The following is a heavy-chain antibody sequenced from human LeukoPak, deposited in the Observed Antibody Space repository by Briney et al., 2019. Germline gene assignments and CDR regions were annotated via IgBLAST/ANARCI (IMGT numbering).Heavy chain of an antibody. CDR2: ISATSKYI. CDR3: ARDESSSWIRVLDYYYLDV. J-gene: IGHJ6*03. V-gene: IGHV3-21*01. CDR1: GFTFSSYS. D-gene: IGHD6-13*01. Sequence: GGSLRLSCAASGFTFSSYSMNWVRQAPGKGLEWVSSISATSKYIYYAPSVRGRFTISRDNAKNSLYLQMNSLRVDDTAVYFCARDESSSWIRVLDYYYLDVWGKGTTVTVSS.